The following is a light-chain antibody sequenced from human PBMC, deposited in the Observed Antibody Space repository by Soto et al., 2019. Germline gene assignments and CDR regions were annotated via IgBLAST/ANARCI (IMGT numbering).Light chain of an antibody. CDR2: DAS. J-gene: IGKJ2*01. Sequence: DIQMTQSPSTRSASVGDRVTITCRASQSISSWLAWYQQKPGKAPKLLIYDASSLESGVPSRFSGSGSGTEFTLTISSLQPDDFATYYGQQYNSYLYTFGQGTKLEIK. CDR3: QQYNSYLYT. V-gene: IGKV1-5*01. CDR1: QSISSW.